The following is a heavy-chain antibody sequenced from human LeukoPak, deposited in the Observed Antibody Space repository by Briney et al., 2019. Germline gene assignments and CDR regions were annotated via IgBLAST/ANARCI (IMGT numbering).Heavy chain of an antibody. D-gene: IGHD7-27*01. CDR3: AINNRGNHGGYFDY. Sequence: PGGSLRLSCAASGFTFSIYAMSWVRQAPGKGLEWVSAISGSGGTAYYADSVKGRFTISRDNSKNTLYLQMNSLRAEDTAVYYCAINNRGNHGGYFDYWGQGTLVTVSS. J-gene: IGHJ4*02. CDR2: ISGSGGTA. V-gene: IGHV3-23*01. CDR1: GFTFSIYA.